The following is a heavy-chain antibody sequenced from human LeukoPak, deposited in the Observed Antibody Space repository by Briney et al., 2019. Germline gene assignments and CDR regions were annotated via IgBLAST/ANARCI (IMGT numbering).Heavy chain of an antibody. J-gene: IGHJ4*02. CDR2: IKQDGSAK. CDR3: ARDYQWGFDY. CDR1: GFTFSSTW. Sequence: PGGSLRLSCAASGFTFSSTWMSWVRQAPGKGLEWVANIKQDGSAKYYVDSVKGRFTISRDNAKNSLYLQMNSLRAEDTAVYYCARDYQWGFDYWGQGTLATVSS. V-gene: IGHV3-7*01. D-gene: IGHD1-26*01.